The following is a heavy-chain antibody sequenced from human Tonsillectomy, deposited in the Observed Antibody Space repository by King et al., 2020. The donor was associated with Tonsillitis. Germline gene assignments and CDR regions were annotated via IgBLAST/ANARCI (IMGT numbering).Heavy chain of an antibody. V-gene: IGHV5-10-1*03. CDR2: IDSNDSYT. D-gene: IGHD2-15*01. CDR1: GYSFTSYW. J-gene: IGHJ4*02. Sequence: VQLVESGAEVKKPGESLRISCEGSGYSFTSYWISWLRQLPGKGLEWMGRIDSNDSYTNYSPSFQGPVTISADKSISTAYLQWSSLKASDTAMYYCARLLGGIYSIDYWGQGTLVTVSS. CDR3: ARLLGGIYSIDY.